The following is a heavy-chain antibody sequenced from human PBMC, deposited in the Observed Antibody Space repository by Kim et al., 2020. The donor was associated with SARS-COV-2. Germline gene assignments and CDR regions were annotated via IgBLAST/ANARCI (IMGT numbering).Heavy chain of an antibody. Sequence: GGSLRLSCAASGFTFSSYWMSWVRQAPGKGLEWVANINEGGHEAYYVDSLECRFTISRDNAKNSLYLQMNSLRAEDTAVYFFAKAGGVGTTDYWGQGTLVTVSS. V-gene: IGHV3-7*03. CDR2: INEGGHEA. CDR3: AKAGGVGTTDY. D-gene: IGHD2-8*02. J-gene: IGHJ4*02. CDR1: GFTFSSYW.